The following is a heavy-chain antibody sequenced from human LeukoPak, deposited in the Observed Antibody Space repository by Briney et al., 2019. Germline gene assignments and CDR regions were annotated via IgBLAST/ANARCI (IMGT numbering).Heavy chain of an antibody. CDR3: AREGKSSLDYDILTGYLKRYWFDP. V-gene: IGHV1-69*05. J-gene: IGHJ5*02. CDR1: GGTFTSYA. Sequence: SVEVSCKASGGTFTSYAISWVRLAPGQGLEWMGGIIPIFGTANYAQKFQGKVTITTDESTSTAYMELSSLRSEDTAVYYCAREGKSSLDYDILTGYLKRYWFDPWGQGTLVTVSS. D-gene: IGHD3-9*01. CDR2: IIPIFGTA.